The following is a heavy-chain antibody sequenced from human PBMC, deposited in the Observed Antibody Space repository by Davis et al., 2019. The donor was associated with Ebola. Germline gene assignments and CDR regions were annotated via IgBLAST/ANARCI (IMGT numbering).Heavy chain of an antibody. CDR3: ARGWFRAGMDV. CDR2: TYYNSKWYN. Sequence: PSETLSLTCAISGDSVSSGGWNWIRQSPSRGLEWLGRTYYNSKWYNDYAVSVKSRITINPDKANNHFSLQLNSVIPDDTALYYCARGWFRAGMDVWGEGTTVTV. D-gene: IGHD3-10*01. CDR1: GDSVSSGG. V-gene: IGHV6-1*01. J-gene: IGHJ6*02.